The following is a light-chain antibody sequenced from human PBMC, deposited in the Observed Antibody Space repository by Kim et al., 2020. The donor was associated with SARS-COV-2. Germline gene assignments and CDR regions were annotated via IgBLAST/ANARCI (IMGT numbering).Light chain of an antibody. J-gene: IGLJ3*02. CDR3: QTWDGGTAVV. CDR2: QDI. CDR1: ALGDRY. Sequence: VTPGKTTIMTWSGDALGDRYTFCFQRKPGHPPFLVIYQDIRRTSGIPERFSGSNSGNTATLTIGGTQAMGEPEYYCQTWDGGTAVVFGGGTQLTVL. V-gene: IGLV3-1*01.